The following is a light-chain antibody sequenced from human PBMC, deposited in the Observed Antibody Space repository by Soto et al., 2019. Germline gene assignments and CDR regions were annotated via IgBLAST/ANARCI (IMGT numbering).Light chain of an antibody. Sequence: QSALTQPPSASGSPGQSVTISCTGTSSDVGRYNYVSWYQQHPGKAPKLMIYEVSKRPSGVPDRFSGSKSGNTASLTVSGLQAEDEADYYCSSYAGSNNFFGTGTKVTVL. V-gene: IGLV2-8*01. CDR1: SSDVGRYNY. CDR3: SSYAGSNNF. J-gene: IGLJ1*01. CDR2: EVS.